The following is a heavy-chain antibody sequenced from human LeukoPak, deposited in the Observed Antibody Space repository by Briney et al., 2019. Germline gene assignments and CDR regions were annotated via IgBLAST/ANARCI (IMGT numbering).Heavy chain of an antibody. D-gene: IGHD6-6*01. CDR1: GFTFSSYA. Sequence: PGGSLRLSCAASGFTFSSYAMHWVRQAPGKGLEWVAVISYDGSNKYYADSVKGRFTISRDNSKNTLYLQMNSLRAEDTAVYYCARGSDGSSSEYYYYGMDVWGQGTTVTVSS. CDR3: ARGSDGSSSEYYYYGMDV. V-gene: IGHV3-30-3*01. CDR2: ISYDGSNK. J-gene: IGHJ6*02.